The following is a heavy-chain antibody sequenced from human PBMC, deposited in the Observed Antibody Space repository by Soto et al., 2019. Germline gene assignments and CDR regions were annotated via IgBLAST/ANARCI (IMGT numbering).Heavy chain of an antibody. V-gene: IGHV1-2*02. CDR1: GYTFTGYY. CDR2: INPNSGGT. D-gene: IGHD2-2*01. Sequence: ASVKVSCKASGYTFTGYYIHWVRQAPGQGLEWMGWINPNSGGTNYAQKFQGRVTMTRDTSISTAYMELSSLRSDDTAVYYCARPTGYQLPPMDVRGQGTTVTVSS. J-gene: IGHJ6*02. CDR3: ARPTGYQLPPMDV.